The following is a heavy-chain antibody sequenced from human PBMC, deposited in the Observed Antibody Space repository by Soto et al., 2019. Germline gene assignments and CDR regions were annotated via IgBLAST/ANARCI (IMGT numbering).Heavy chain of an antibody. V-gene: IGHV1-69*02. J-gene: IGHJ4*02. CDR1: GGTFSNYT. D-gene: IGHD3-16*01. Sequence: QVQLVQSGAEVKKPGSSVKVSCTASGGTFSNYTISWVRQAPGQGLEWMGRIIPILRMADYAQKFPGRVTITADKSTGTAYMELSSLRSEDTAVYYCASVSGGVHFDFWGQGTLVTVSS. CDR2: IIPILRMA. CDR3: ASVSGGVHFDF.